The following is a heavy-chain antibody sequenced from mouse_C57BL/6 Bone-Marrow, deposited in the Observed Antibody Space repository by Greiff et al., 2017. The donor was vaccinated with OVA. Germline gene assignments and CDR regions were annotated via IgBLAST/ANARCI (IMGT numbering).Heavy chain of an antibody. Sequence: EVKLMESEGGLVQPGSSMKLSRTASGFTFSDYYMAWVRQVPEKGLEWVANINYDGSSTYYLDSLKSRFIISRDNAKNILYLQMSSLKSEDTATYYCARDLLRGYFDYWGQGTTLTVSS. V-gene: IGHV5-16*01. CDR3: ARDLLRGYFDY. J-gene: IGHJ2*01. CDR1: GFTFSDYY. CDR2: INYDGSST.